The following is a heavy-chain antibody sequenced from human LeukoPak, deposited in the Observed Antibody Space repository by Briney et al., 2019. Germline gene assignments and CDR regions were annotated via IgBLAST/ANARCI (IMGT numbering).Heavy chain of an antibody. V-gene: IGHV1-8*01. CDR1: GYTFTSYD. Sequence: ASVKVSCXASGYTFTSYDINWVRQATGQGLEWMGWMNPNSGNTGYAQKFQGRVTMTRNTSISTAYMELSSLRSEDTAVYYCARKSGIFGVVIIDYWGQGTLVTVSS. CDR3: ARKSGIFGVVIIDY. CDR2: MNPNSGNT. J-gene: IGHJ4*02. D-gene: IGHD3-3*02.